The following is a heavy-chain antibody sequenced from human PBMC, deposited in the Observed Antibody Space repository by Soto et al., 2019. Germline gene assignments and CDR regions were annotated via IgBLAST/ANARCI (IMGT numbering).Heavy chain of an antibody. CDR3: AKGRGGSGSLTPRVDF. D-gene: IGHD3-10*01. CDR1: GFTFNNYA. V-gene: IGHV3-23*01. Sequence: EVQLLESGGGLVQPGGSLRLSCAASGFTFNNYAMSWVRQAPGKGLEWVSAISGGGDTTSYADSVKGRFTVSRDGSKNTLYLQMNSRRAEATAVYYCAKGRGGSGSLTPRVDFWGQGTLVTVSS. J-gene: IGHJ4*02. CDR2: ISGGGDTT.